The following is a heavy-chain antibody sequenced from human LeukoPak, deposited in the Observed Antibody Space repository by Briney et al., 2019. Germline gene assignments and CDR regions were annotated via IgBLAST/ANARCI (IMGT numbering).Heavy chain of an antibody. CDR1: GGSFSGYY. Sequence: SETLSLTCAVYGGSFSGYYWSWIRQPPGKGLEWIGEINHSGSTNYNPSLKSRVTISVDTSKNQFSLKLSSVTAADTAVYYCARFPLGRGNIWVYFDYWGQGTLVTVSS. V-gene: IGHV4-34*01. CDR3: ARFPLGRGNIWVYFDY. J-gene: IGHJ4*02. D-gene: IGHD3-16*01. CDR2: INHSGST.